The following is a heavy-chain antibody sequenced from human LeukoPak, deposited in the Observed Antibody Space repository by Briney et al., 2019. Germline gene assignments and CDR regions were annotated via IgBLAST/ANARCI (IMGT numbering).Heavy chain of an antibody. D-gene: IGHD1-26*01. CDR1: GFTFSDYY. J-gene: IGHJ4*02. Sequence: GSLRLSCAASGFTFSDYYMSWIRQPPGKGLEWIGYIYHSGSTNYNPSLKSRVTISVDTSKNQFSLKLSSVTAADTAVYYCARHGVGATVLDYWGQGTLVTVSS. CDR2: IYHSGST. CDR3: ARHGVGATVLDY. V-gene: IGHV4-59*08.